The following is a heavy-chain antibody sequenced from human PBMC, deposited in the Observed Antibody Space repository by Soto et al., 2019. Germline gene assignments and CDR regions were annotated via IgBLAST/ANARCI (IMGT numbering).Heavy chain of an antibody. D-gene: IGHD5-18*01. CDR3: ARIPVDTSMIYWLDP. Sequence: PSETLSLTCTVSGGSVSIGDYYWSWIRQPPGKGLEWIGYIYYSGNTNYNPSLKSRVIISVDTSKNLFSLKLTSVTAADTAVYYCARIPVDTSMIYWLDPWGQGTLVTVSS. J-gene: IGHJ5*02. CDR1: GGSVSIGDYY. V-gene: IGHV4-61*08. CDR2: IYYSGNT.